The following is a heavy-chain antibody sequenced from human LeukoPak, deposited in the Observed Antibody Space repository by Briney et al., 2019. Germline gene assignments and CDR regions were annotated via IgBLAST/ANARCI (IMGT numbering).Heavy chain of an antibody. CDR2: FDPEDGET. D-gene: IGHD3-10*01. V-gene: IGHV1-24*01. J-gene: IGHJ4*02. CDR3: ATDKRERFGDYFDY. Sequence: ASVKVSCKVSGYTLTELSMHWVRQAPGKGLEWMGGFDPEDGETIYAQKFQGRVTMTEDTSTDTAYMELSSLRSEDTAVYYCATDKRERFGDYFDYWGQGTLVTVSS. CDR1: GYTLTELS.